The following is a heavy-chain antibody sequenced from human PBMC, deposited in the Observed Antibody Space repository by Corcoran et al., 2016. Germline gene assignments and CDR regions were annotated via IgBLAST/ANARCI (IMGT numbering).Heavy chain of an antibody. CDR2: ISYDGSNK. Sequence: QVQLVESGGGVVQPGRSLRLSCAASGFTFSSYGMHWVRQAPGKGLEWVAVISYDGSNKYYADSVKGRFTISRDNSKNTLYLQMNSLRADDTAVYYCATDINNYYDSSGYYRHWGQGTLVTVSS. D-gene: IGHD3-22*01. CDR1: GFTFSSYG. V-gene: IGHV3-30*03. CDR3: ATDINNYYDSSGYYRH. J-gene: IGHJ4*02.